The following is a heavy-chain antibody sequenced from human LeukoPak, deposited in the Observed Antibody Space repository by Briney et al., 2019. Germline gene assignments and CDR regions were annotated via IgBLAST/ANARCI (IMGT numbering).Heavy chain of an antibody. CDR1: GGSFSGYC. V-gene: IGHV4-34*01. CDR3: ARVAYYYGSGSKTKQYYFDY. D-gene: IGHD3-10*01. Sequence: SETLSLTCAVYGGSFSGYCWSWIRQPPGKGLEWIGEINHSGSTNYNPSLKSRVTISVDTSKNQFSLKLSSVTAADTAVYYCARVAYYYGSGSKTKQYYFDYWGQGTLVTVSS. CDR2: INHSGST. J-gene: IGHJ4*02.